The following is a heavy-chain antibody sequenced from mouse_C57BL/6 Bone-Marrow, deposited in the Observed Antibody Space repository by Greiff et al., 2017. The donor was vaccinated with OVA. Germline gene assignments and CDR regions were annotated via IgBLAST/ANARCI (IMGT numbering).Heavy chain of an antibody. J-gene: IGHJ3*01. V-gene: IGHV14-3*01. Sequence: EVQLVESVAELVRPGASVKLSCTASGFNIKNTYMHWVKQRPEQGLEWIGRIDPANGNTKYAPEFQGKATITADTSSNTAYLQLSSLTSEDTAIYYCARVWDDYEAWFAYWGQGTLVTVSA. CDR2: IDPANGNT. D-gene: IGHD2-4*01. CDR1: GFNIKNTY. CDR3: ARVWDDYEAWFAY.